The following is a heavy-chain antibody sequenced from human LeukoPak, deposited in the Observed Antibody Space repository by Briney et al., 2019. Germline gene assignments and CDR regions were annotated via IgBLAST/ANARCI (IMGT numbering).Heavy chain of an antibody. V-gene: IGHV4-30-2*01. J-gene: IGHJ5*02. Sequence: SQTLSLTCTVSGGSISSGGYYWSWIRQPPGKGLEWIGYIYHSGSTYYNPSLKSRVTVSLDTSKKQFSLKLSSVTAADTAVYYCARLSNNWFDPWGQGTLVTVSS. CDR2: IYHSGST. D-gene: IGHD2/OR15-2a*01. CDR3: ARLSNNWFDP. CDR1: GGSISSGGYY.